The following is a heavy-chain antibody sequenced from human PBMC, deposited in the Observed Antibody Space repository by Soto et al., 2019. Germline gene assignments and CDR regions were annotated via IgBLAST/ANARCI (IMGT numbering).Heavy chain of an antibody. V-gene: IGHV3-33*01. D-gene: IGHD3-22*01. CDR1: GFTFSSYG. Sequence: QVQLVESGGGVVQPGRSLRLSCAASGFTFSSYGMHWVRQAPGKGLEWVAVIWYDGSNKYYADSVKGRFTISRDNSKNTLYLQMNSLRVEDTAVYYCARGDYYDSSGSTYGMDVWGQGTTVTVSS. J-gene: IGHJ6*02. CDR2: IWYDGSNK. CDR3: ARGDYYDSSGSTYGMDV.